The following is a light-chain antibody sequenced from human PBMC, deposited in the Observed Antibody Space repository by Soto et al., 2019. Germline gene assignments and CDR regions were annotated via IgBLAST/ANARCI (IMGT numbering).Light chain of an antibody. CDR3: QQFNSYPYT. CDR1: QSISRG. J-gene: IGKJ2*01. CDR2: WAS. V-gene: IGKV1-5*03. Sequence: DIQMTQSPSTLSASVGDTITITCRASQSISRGLAWYQQKPGEAPKLLIYWASSLESGVPSRFSGSGSGTAFTLTISSLQSADFATYYCQQFNSYPYTFGQGTKLEIK.